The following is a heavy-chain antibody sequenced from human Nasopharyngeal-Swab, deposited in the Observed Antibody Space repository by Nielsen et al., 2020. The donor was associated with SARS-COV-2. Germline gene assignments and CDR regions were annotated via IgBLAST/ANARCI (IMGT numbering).Heavy chain of an antibody. CDR2: ISYSGST. D-gene: IGHD5-12*01. CDR3: ARAETKISGYDLFDY. Sequence: SETLSLTCTVSGGSISSGDYYWSWIRQPPGKGLEWIGYISYSGSTYYNPSLKSRVTISVDTSKNQFSLKLSSVTAADTAVYYCARAETKISGYDLFDYWGQGTLVTVSS. CDR1: GGSISSGDYY. J-gene: IGHJ4*02. V-gene: IGHV4-30-4*01.